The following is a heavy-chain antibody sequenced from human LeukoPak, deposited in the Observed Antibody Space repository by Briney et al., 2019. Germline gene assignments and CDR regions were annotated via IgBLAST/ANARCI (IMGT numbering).Heavy chain of an antibody. V-gene: IGHV4-34*01. D-gene: IGHD2-2*01. CDR2: INLRVST. Sequence: LQTLSLTCAVYGGSFSGYYWSWIRQPPGKGLEWIGEINLRVSTNYNPSLKSRVTISVDTSKNQFSLKLSSVTAADTAVYYCARGRGVLSYCSSTSCHPPYFDYWGQGTLVTVSS. CDR1: GGSFSGYY. J-gene: IGHJ4*02. CDR3: ARGRGVLSYCSSTSCHPPYFDY.